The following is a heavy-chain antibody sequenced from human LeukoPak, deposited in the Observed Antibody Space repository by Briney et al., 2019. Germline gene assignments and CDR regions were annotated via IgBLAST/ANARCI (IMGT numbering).Heavy chain of an antibody. CDR3: AKDGRQQLTRDFDY. J-gene: IGHJ4*02. V-gene: IGHV3-30*04. CDR2: ISYDGSNK. Sequence: GRSLRLSCAASGFTFCSYAMHWVRQALGEGRERVAVISYDGSNKYYADSVKGRFTISRDNSKNTLYLQMNSLRAEDTAVYYCAKDGRQQLTRDFDYWGQGTLVTVSS. D-gene: IGHD6-13*01. CDR1: GFTFCSYA.